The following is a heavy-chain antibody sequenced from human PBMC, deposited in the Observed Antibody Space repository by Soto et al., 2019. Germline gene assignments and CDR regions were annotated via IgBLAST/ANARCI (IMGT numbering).Heavy chain of an antibody. J-gene: IGHJ6*02. Sequence: EASVKVSCKASGYTFTSYYMHWVRQAPGQGLEWMGIINPSGGSTSYAQKFQGRVTMTRDTSTSTVYVGLSSLRSEDTAVYYCARAVYPWTTTTGYYYGMDVWGQGTTVTVSS. CDR2: INPSGGST. CDR1: GYTFTSYY. D-gene: IGHD1-26*01. CDR3: ARAVYPWTTTTGYYYGMDV. V-gene: IGHV1-46*01.